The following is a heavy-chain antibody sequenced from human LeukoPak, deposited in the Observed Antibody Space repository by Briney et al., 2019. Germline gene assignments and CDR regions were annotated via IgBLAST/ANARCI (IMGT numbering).Heavy chain of an antibody. CDR3: ARHEGFGNYNDYYYDIDV. Sequence: SETLSLTCTVSGASISNYYWSWIRQPPGKGLEWIGYVYDTGSTNYNASLKSRVTISVDTSKNQFSLKLSSVTAADTAVYYCARHEGFGNYNDYYYDIDVWGQGTTVTVTS. CDR1: GASISNYY. V-gene: IGHV4-59*08. D-gene: IGHD4-11*01. J-gene: IGHJ6*02. CDR2: VYDTGST.